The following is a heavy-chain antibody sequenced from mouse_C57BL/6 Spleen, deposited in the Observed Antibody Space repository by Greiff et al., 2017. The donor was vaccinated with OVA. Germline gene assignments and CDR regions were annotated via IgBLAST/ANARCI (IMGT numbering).Heavy chain of an antibody. D-gene: IGHD3-2*02. Sequence: VQLQQPGAELVRPGSSVKLSCKASGYTFTSYWMHWVKQRPIQGLEWIGNIDPSDSETHYNQKFKDKATLTVDKSSSTAYMQLSSLTSEDSAVYYCARRPTGSGYAMDYWGQGTSVTVSS. V-gene: IGHV1-52*01. CDR3: ARRPTGSGYAMDY. CDR1: GYTFTSYW. J-gene: IGHJ4*01. CDR2: IDPSDSET.